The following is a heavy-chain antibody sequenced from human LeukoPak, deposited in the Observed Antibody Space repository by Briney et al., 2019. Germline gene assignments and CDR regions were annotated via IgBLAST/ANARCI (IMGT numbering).Heavy chain of an antibody. CDR2: IYYSGST. J-gene: IGHJ4*02. Sequence: SQTLSLTCTVSGGSISSGNYYWSWIRQPPGKGLEWIGYIYYSGSTYYNPSLKSRVTISVDTSKNQFSLKLSSVTAADTAVYYCARDQAYCGGDCYSDYWGQGTLVTVSS. CDR1: GGSISSGNYY. V-gene: IGHV4-30-4*08. CDR3: ARDQAYCGGDCYSDY. D-gene: IGHD2-21*01.